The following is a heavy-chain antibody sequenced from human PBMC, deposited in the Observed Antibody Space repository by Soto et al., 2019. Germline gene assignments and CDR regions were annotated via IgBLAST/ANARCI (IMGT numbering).Heavy chain of an antibody. CDR2: INTDGSST. CDR3: ASDPGAYSSTWSFYFDS. CDR1: GFTFSRYW. Sequence: PGGSLRLSCAASGFTFSRYWMHWVRQAPGKGLVWVSRINTDGSSTTYADSVKGRFTTSRDNAKNTLYLQMNSLRAEDTAVYYCASDPGAYSSTWSFYFDSWGQGTLVTVS. J-gene: IGHJ4*02. V-gene: IGHV3-74*01. D-gene: IGHD6-13*01.